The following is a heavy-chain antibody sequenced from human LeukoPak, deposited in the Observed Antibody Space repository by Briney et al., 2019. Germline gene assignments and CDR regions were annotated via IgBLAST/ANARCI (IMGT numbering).Heavy chain of an antibody. J-gene: IGHJ3*02. CDR1: GGSISSGDYY. D-gene: IGHD6-13*01. Sequence: PSQTLSLTCTVSGGSISSGDYYWSWIRQPPGKGLEWIGYIYYSGSTYYNPSLKSRVTISVDTSKNQFSLKLSSVTAADTAVYYCARRVNIAAAGDAHAFDIWGQGTMVTVSS. CDR2: IYYSGST. V-gene: IGHV4-30-4*08. CDR3: ARRVNIAAAGDAHAFDI.